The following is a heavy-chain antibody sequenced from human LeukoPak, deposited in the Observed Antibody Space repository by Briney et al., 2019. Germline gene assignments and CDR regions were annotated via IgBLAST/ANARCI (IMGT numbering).Heavy chain of an antibody. Sequence: ASVKVSCKASGYTFTDYYIHWVRQAPGQGLEWMGWINPNSGGTNYAQKLQGRVTMTTDTSTNTAYMELRSLRSDDTAVYYCARDYYYDSSGYYPLFDYWGQGTLVTVSS. CDR3: ARDYYYDSSGYYPLFDY. CDR2: INPNSGGT. V-gene: IGHV1-2*02. J-gene: IGHJ4*02. CDR1: GYTFTDYY. D-gene: IGHD3-22*01.